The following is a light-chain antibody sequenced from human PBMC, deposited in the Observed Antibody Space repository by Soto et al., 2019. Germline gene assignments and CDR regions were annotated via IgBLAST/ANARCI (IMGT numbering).Light chain of an antibody. CDR2: KAS. Sequence: DIVMTQSPLSLAVTLGQPASISCRSSQSLVNSAGNTFLNWFHQRPGQSPRRLIYKASNRDSGVPDRFGGSGSCTDFTLKISRVEADDVGVYYDVQGSYWPFTFGQGTKLVSK. V-gene: IGKV2-30*01. CDR3: VQGSYWPFT. J-gene: IGKJ2*01. CDR1: QSLVNSAGNTF.